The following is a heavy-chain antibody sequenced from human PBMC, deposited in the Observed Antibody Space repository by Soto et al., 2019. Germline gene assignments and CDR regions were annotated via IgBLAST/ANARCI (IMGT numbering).Heavy chain of an antibody. Sequence: SETLSLTCTVSGGSISSSSYYWGWIRQPPGKGLEWIGSIYYSGSTYYNPSLKSRVTISVDTSKNQFSLKLSSVTAADTAVYYCASTEGYSYAAIYWGQGTLVTVSS. CDR2: IYYSGST. J-gene: IGHJ4*02. V-gene: IGHV4-39*01. CDR3: ASTEGYSYAAIY. CDR1: GGSISSSSYY. D-gene: IGHD5-18*01.